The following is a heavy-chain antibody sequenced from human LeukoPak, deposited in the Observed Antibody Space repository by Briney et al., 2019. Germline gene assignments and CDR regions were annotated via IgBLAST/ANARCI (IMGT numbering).Heavy chain of an antibody. CDR2: IYHSGST. J-gene: IGHJ4*02. V-gene: IGHV4-30-2*01. Sequence: SETVSLTCTVSGGSISSGGYYWSWIRQPPGKGLEWIGYIYHSGSTYYNPSLKSRVTISVDRSKNQFSLKLSSVTAADTAVYYCASQSIAARGTGGYWGQGTLVTVSS. D-gene: IGHD6-6*01. CDR1: GGSISSGGYY. CDR3: ASQSIAARGTGGY.